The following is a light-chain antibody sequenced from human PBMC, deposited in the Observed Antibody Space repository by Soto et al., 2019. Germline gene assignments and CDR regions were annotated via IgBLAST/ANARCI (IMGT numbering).Light chain of an antibody. CDR2: GAS. V-gene: IGKV3-20*01. CDR3: QQYDNSPRIT. CDR1: QSVSSY. Sequence: EIVLTQSPGTLSLSPGERATLSYRASQSVSSYLAWYQQKPGQAPRLLIYGASSRATGIPDRFSGSGSGTDFTLTISRLEPEDFAVYYCQQYDNSPRITFGQGTRLEIK. J-gene: IGKJ5*01.